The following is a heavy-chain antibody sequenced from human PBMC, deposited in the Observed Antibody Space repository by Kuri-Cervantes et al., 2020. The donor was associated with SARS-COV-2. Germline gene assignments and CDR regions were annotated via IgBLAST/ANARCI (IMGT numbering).Heavy chain of an antibody. D-gene: IGHD5-18*01. CDR2: ISSSSSTI. Sequence: GGSLRLSCAASGFTFSDYYMSWIRQAPGKGLEWVSYISSSSSTIYYADSVKGRFTISRDNAKNSLYLQMNSLRDEDTAVYYSARVEIGYSYGYVDYWGQGTLVTVSS. CDR1: GFTFSDYY. V-gene: IGHV3-11*04. J-gene: IGHJ4*02. CDR3: ARVEIGYSYGYVDY.